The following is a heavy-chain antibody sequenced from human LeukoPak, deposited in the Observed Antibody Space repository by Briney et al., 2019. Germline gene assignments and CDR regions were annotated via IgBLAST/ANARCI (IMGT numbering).Heavy chain of an antibody. CDR1: GGSFSGYY. Sequence: SETLSLTCAVSGGSFSGYYWSWIRQPPGKGLEWIGEINHSGSTNYNPSLKSRVTISVDTSKNQFSLKLSSVTAADTAVYYCARRSYYDFWSGRDYWGQGTLVTVSS. J-gene: IGHJ4*02. CDR3: ARRSYYDFWSGRDY. CDR2: INHSGST. V-gene: IGHV4-34*01. D-gene: IGHD3-3*01.